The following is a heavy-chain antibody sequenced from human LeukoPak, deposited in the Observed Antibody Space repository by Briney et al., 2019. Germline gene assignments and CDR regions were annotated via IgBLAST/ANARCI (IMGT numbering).Heavy chain of an antibody. CDR2: ISGSGDNT. D-gene: IGHD3-22*01. CDR3: AKGSYYDSSGSFYFDY. V-gene: IGHV3-23*01. CDR1: GFTFSSYA. Sequence: GGSLRLSCAASGFTFSSYAMSWVRQAPGKGLEWVSGISGSGDNTYYADSVKGRFTISRDNSKNTMYVQVNSLGTEDTAAYYCAKGSYYDSSGSFYFDYWGQGTLVTVSS. J-gene: IGHJ4*02.